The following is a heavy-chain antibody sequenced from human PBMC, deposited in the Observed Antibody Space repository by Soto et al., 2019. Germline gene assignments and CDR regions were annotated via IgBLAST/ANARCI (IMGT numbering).Heavy chain of an antibody. Sequence: EVQLVESGGGLVQRGGSLRLSCAASGFTFSDYWMHWVRQAPGKGPVWLSRINGDGSNTNHAHFVTGRFTISRDNAKNTLYLQINSLRAEDTAVYYCVRSMTTLTIDWLDPWGRGTQVTVSS. CDR1: GFTFSDYW. J-gene: IGHJ5*02. CDR3: VRSMTTLTIDWLDP. V-gene: IGHV3-74*01. D-gene: IGHD4-17*01. CDR2: INGDGSNT.